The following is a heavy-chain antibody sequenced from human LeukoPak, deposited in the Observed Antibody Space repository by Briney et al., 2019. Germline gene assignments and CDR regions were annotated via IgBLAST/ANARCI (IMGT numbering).Heavy chain of an antibody. V-gene: IGHV3-33*01. D-gene: IGHD1-26*01. Sequence: GGSLRLSCAACGCTFSSYGMHWVRQAPGKGLEGVAVIWYDGSNKYYADSVKGRFTISRDNSKNTLYLQMTSLRAEDTAVYYCARPTYSGSYYWFDYWGQGTLVTVSS. CDR1: GCTFSSYG. CDR3: ARPTYSGSYYWFDY. CDR2: IWYDGSNK. J-gene: IGHJ4*02.